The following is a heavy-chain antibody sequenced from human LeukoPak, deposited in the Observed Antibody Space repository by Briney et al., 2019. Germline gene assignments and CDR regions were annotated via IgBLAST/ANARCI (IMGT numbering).Heavy chain of an antibody. V-gene: IGHV3-48*02. CDR2: IGSSSSTI. Sequence: GGSLRLSCAASGFTFSSYSMNWVRQAPGKGLEWVSYIGSSSSTIYYADSVKGRFTISRDNAKNSLYLQMNSLRDEDTAVYYCARDGDYYYDSSGYYYVEAFDIWGQGTMVTVSS. CDR3: ARDGDYYYDSSGYYYVEAFDI. CDR1: GFTFSSYS. J-gene: IGHJ3*02. D-gene: IGHD3-22*01.